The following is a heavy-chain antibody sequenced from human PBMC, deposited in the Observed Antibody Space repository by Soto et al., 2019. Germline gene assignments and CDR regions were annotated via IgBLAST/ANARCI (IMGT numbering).Heavy chain of an antibody. V-gene: IGHV4-59*08. CDR1: GGSISSYY. Sequence: PSETLSLTCTVSGGSISSYYWSWIRQPPGKGLEWIGYIYYSGSTNYNPSLKSRVTISVDTSKNQFSLKLSSVTAADTAVYYCARHGGGMANYVDVWGKGTTVTVSS. D-gene: IGHD3-16*01. CDR2: IYYSGST. CDR3: ARHGGGMANYVDV. J-gene: IGHJ6*03.